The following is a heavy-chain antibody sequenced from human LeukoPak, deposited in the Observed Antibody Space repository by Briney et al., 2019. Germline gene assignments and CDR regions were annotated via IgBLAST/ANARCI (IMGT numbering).Heavy chain of an antibody. CDR3: ARDFNCSGGSCYSALFDY. CDR1: GFTFSSYA. CDR2: ISGSGGST. J-gene: IGHJ4*02. V-gene: IGHV3-23*01. D-gene: IGHD2-15*01. Sequence: PGGSLGLSCAASGFTFSSYAMSWVRQAPGKGLEWVSAISGSGGSTYYADSVKGRFTISRDNAKNSLYLQMNSLRAEDTAVYYCARDFNCSGGSCYSALFDYWGQGTLVTVSS.